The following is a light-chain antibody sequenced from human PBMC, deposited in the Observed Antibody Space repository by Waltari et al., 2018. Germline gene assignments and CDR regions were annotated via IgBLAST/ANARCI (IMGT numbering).Light chain of an antibody. J-gene: IGKJ1*01. CDR2: SAS. Sequence: DIQMTQSPSSLSASVGDRVTITCRASQRISTYLNWYQQKPGKATKLLVYSASSLQSGVPSRFSGSGSGTDFTLTITSLQPEDVATYYCQQSYTIPPTFGQGTKVEIK. V-gene: IGKV1-39*01. CDR3: QQSYTIPPT. CDR1: QRISTY.